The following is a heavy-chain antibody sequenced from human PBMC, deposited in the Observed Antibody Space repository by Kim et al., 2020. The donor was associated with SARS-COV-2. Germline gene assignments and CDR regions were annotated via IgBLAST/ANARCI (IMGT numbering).Heavy chain of an antibody. D-gene: IGHD3-10*01. V-gene: IGHV4-30-4*01. J-gene: IGHJ4*02. Sequence: SETLSLTCTVSGASMTSGDYYWSWIRQPPGKGLEWLGRISNSGTTYYNPFLESRLIISLDTSKNQFSLKLTSETAADTAVYDCVRVAGDSGPYPYYFDSWGQGTLVTVSS. CDR2: ISNSGTT. CDR1: GASMTSGDYY. CDR3: VRVAGDSGPYPYYFDS.